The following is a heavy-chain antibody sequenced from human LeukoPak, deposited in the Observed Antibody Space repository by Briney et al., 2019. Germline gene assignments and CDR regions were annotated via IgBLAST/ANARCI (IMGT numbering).Heavy chain of an antibody. CDR2: VHSNGYT. D-gene: IGHD1-26*01. J-gene: IGHJ5*02. CDR1: GGSISGYY. CDR3: TKREGPMSGSYDYFDP. Sequence: SETLSLTCTVSGGSISGYYWSWIRQPPGQGLEWIAYVHSNGYTNYNPSLKSRVTISVDTSKNQFSLKVTSVTAADTAMYYCTKREGPMSGSYDYFDPWGQGTLVTVS. V-gene: IGHV4-4*09.